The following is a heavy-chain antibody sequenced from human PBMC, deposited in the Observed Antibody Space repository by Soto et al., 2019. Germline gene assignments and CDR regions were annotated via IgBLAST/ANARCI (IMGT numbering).Heavy chain of an antibody. CDR2: ISSSGSTI. CDR3: ARDFSAGYSSGWYAFDI. Sequence: GGSLRLSCAASGFTFSSYEMNWVRQAPGKGLEWVSYISSSGSTIYHADSAKGRFTISRDNAKNSLYLQMNSLRAEDTAVYYCARDFSAGYSSGWYAFDIWGQGTMVTVSS. CDR1: GFTFSSYE. J-gene: IGHJ3*02. V-gene: IGHV3-48*03. D-gene: IGHD6-19*01.